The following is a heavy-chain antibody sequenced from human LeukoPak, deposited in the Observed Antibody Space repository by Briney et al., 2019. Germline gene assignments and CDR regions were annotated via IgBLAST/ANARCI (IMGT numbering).Heavy chain of an antibody. V-gene: IGHV4-59*08. CDR1: GGSISSYY. Sequence: ASETLSLTCTVSGGSISSYYWSWIRQPPGKGLEWIGYIYYSGSTYYNPSLKSRVTISVDTSKNQFSLKLSSVTAADTAVYYCARADYGDYFDAFDIWGQGTMVTVSS. J-gene: IGHJ3*02. CDR2: IYYSGST. D-gene: IGHD4-17*01. CDR3: ARADYGDYFDAFDI.